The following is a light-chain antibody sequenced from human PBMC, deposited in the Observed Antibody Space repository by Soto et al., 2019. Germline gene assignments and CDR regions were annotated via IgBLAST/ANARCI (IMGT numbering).Light chain of an antibody. CDR3: QQYNSYSWT. V-gene: IGKV3-20*01. CDR1: QIVTSSY. J-gene: IGKJ1*01. CDR2: AAS. Sequence: EIVLTQSPGTLSLSPGERATLSCRASQIVTSSYLAWYQLKPGQAPRLLLYAASMRPPGIPDRFSGSGSGTDFTLTISSLQPDDFATYYCQQYNSYSWTFGQGTKVEIK.